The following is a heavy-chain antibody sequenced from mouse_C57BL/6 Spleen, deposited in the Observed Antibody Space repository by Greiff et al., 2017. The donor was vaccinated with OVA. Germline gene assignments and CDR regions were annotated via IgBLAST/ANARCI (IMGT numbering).Heavy chain of an antibody. D-gene: IGHD1-1*01. J-gene: IGHJ2*01. CDR3: ARGDYYGSSYCY. V-gene: IGHV1-55*01. Sequence: QVQLKQPGAELVKPGASVKMSCKASGYTFTSYWITWVKQRPGQGLEWIGDIYPGSGSTNYNEKFKSKATLTVDTSSSTAYMQLSSLTSEDSAVYYCARGDYYGSSYCYWGQGTTLTVSS. CDR1: GYTFTSYW. CDR2: IYPGSGST.